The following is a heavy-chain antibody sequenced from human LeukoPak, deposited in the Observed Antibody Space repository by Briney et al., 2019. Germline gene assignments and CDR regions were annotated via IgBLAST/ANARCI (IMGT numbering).Heavy chain of an antibody. V-gene: IGHV1-2*02. CDR2: INPDSGGT. CDR1: GYTFAGYY. J-gene: IGHJ4*02. D-gene: IGHD1-26*01. Sequence: ASVKVSCKASGYTFAGYYMHWVRQAPGQGLEWMGWINPDSGGTNYAQKFQGRVTMTRDTSIGTAYVELSRLRSDDTAVYYCARDRSRILDYWGQGTLVTVSS. CDR3: ARDRSRILDY.